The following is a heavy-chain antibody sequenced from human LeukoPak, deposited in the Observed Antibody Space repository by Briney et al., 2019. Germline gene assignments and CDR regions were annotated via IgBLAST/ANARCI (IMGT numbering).Heavy chain of an antibody. CDR3: ARDYGGSSPFDY. Sequence: GGSLRLSCAASGFTFSSYALHWVRQAPGKGLEWVAVISYEGSNKYYADSVKGRFTISRDNAKNSLYLKMNNLRAEDTAVYYCARDYGGSSPFDYWGQGTLVTVSS. V-gene: IGHV3-30*04. CDR1: GFTFSSYA. CDR2: ISYEGSNK. D-gene: IGHD4-23*01. J-gene: IGHJ4*02.